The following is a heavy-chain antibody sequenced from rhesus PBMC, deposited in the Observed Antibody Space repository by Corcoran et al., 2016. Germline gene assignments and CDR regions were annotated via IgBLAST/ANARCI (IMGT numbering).Heavy chain of an antibody. J-gene: IGHJ6*01. Sequence: QLQLQESGPGLVKPSETLSLTCAVSGGSIRSNWWSGIPQPPGKGLGGIGRSPGSAGSTSYNPSLKSRVTISTDTSKNQLSLKLISVTAADTAVYYCARRPYYYYGLDSWGQGVVVTVSS. CDR1: GGSIRSNW. CDR3: ARRPYYYYGLDS. CDR2: SPGSAGST. V-gene: IGHV4-173*01. D-gene: IGHD2-2*01.